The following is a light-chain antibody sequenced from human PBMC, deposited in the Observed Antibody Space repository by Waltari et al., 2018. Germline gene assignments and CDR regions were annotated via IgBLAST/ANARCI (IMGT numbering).Light chain of an antibody. CDR1: QDIGSH. CDR2: AAS. V-gene: IGKV1-16*02. CDR3: LQYHNYPQT. Sequence: DIQMTQSPSSLSASVGDRVTITCRASQDIGSHLAWFQQKPGKAPKSLIYAASALYSVVPSKFGGSVSVTHFTLTISSLQPDDFATYYCLQYHNYPQTFGLGTRV. J-gene: IGKJ1*01.